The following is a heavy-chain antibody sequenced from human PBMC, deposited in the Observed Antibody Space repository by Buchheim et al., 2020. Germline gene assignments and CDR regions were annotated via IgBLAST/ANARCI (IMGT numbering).Heavy chain of an antibody. D-gene: IGHD3-10*01. J-gene: IGHJ5*02. V-gene: IGHV4-61*01. Sequence: QVQLQESGPGLVKPSETLSLTCTVSGGSVSSGTYFWNWIRQAPGKGLEWIGYISYSRTTNYNPSLESRVTISVDGSKSQLSLKLSSVTAADTAVYFCARDSMVRGGYWFDPWGQGIL. CDR2: ISYSRTT. CDR3: ARDSMVRGGYWFDP. CDR1: GGSVSSGTYF.